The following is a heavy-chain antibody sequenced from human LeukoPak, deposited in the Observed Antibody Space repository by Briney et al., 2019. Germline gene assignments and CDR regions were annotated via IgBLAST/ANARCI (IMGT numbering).Heavy chain of an antibody. Sequence: GESLKISCKGSGYRFTNYWIGWVRQMPGKGLEWMGIIYPGDSETRYSPSFQGQVTISADKSISTAYLQWSSLKASDTAMYYCAIRYSGSYNDCWGQGTLVTVSS. V-gene: IGHV5-51*01. CDR2: IYPGDSET. CDR3: AIRYSGSYNDC. J-gene: IGHJ4*02. CDR1: GYRFTNYW. D-gene: IGHD1-26*01.